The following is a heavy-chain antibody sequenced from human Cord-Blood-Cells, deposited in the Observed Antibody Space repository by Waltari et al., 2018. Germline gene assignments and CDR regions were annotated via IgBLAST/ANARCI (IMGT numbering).Heavy chain of an antibody. CDR3: AKVPDYGDYEKGAFDI. Sequence: EVQLLESGGGLVQPGGSLRLSCAASGFTFSSFAMSWFRQAPGKGLAWVSASSGSGGSTYYADSVKGRFTISRDNSKNTLYLQMNSLRAEDTAVYYCAKVPDYGDYEKGAFDIWGQGTMVTVSS. CDR2: SSGSGGST. V-gene: IGHV3-23*01. CDR1: GFTFSSFA. D-gene: IGHD4-17*01. J-gene: IGHJ3*02.